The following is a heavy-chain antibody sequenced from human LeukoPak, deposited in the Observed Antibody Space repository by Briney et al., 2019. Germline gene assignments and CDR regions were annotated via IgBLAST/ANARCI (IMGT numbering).Heavy chain of an antibody. CDR2: INSDGSST. CDR3: ARGHYYAFDI. Sequence: GGSLRLSCAASGFTFSSYWMHWVRQAPGKGLVWVSLINSDGSSTSYADSVKGRFTISRDNAKNTLYLQMNSLRAEDTAVYYCARGHYYAFDIWGQGTMVTVSS. CDR1: GFTFSSYW. D-gene: IGHD3-10*01. V-gene: IGHV3-74*01. J-gene: IGHJ3*02.